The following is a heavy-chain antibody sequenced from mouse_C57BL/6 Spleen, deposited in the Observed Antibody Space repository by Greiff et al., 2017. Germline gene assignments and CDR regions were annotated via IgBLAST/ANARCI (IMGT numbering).Heavy chain of an antibody. V-gene: IGHV1-58*01. CDR3: AIDYDEWCAY. CDR1: GYTFTSYG. D-gene: IGHD2-4*01. CDR2: IYIGNGYT. J-gene: IGHJ3*01. Sequence: EVQLQQSGAELVRPGSSVKMSCKTSGYTFTSYGINWVKQRPGQGLEWIGYIYIGNGYTEYTEKFKGKATLTSDTSSSTAYMQLSSLTSEDSAIYFCAIDYDEWCAYWGQGTLVTVSA.